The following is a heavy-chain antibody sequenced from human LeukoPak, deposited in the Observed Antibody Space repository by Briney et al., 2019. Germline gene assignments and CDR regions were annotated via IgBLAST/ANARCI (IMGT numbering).Heavy chain of an antibody. CDR1: GGSISSYY. D-gene: IGHD3-10*01. V-gene: IGHV4-59*01. CDR3: ARDYYGSGHYGMDV. J-gene: IGHJ6*02. Sequence: SETLSLTCTVSGGSISSYYWTWIRQPPGKGLEWIGYIYYSDSTNHNPSLKSRVTMSVDTSKNQFSLKLSSVTAADTAVYYCARDYYGSGHYGMDVWGQGTTVTVSS. CDR2: IYYSDST.